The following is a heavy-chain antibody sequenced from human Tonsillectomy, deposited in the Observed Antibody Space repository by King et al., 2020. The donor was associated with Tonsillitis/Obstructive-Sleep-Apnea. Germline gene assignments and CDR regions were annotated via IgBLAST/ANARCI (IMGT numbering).Heavy chain of an antibody. J-gene: IGHJ4*02. V-gene: IGHV4-34*01. D-gene: IGHD2/OR15-2a*01. CDR2: ISRSGST. Sequence: VQLPQWGAGLLKPSETLSLTCAVYSESFSGFYWSWIRQSPEKGLEWIGEISRSGSTEYNPSLKSRVTISVDTSKTQFSLTLSSVTAADTAVYYCATHEYNNCFDFWGQGTLVTVSS. CDR1: SESFSGFY. CDR3: ATHEYNNCFDF.